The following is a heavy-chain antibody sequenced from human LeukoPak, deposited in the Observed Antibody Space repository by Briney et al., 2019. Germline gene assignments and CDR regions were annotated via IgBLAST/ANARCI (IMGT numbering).Heavy chain of an antibody. Sequence: PSQTLSLTCTVSGGSLSSGDYYWGWIRQPPGKDLEWIGYTYYSGSTYYNPSLKSRVTISVDTSKNQFSLKLSSVTAADTAVYYCARESVRQLVLMDYWGQGTLVTVSS. D-gene: IGHD6-13*01. CDR2: TYYSGST. V-gene: IGHV4-30-4*01. CDR3: ARESVRQLVLMDY. CDR1: GGSLSSGDYY. J-gene: IGHJ4*02.